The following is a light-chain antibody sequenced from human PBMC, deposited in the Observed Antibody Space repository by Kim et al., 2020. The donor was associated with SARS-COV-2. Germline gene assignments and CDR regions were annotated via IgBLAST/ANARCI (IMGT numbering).Light chain of an antibody. Sequence: PGSISCWSRQNLVQWDGKPYLNGFEQRPGQSPRRQIYKVSNRDSGVRERFSGSGSGSDFTLKISRVEAEDVGVYYCMQGTHWPQTCGKETKVEI. V-gene: IGKV2-30*02. J-gene: IGKJ2*01. CDR3: MQGTHWPQT. CDR2: KVS. CDR1: QNLVQWDGKPY.